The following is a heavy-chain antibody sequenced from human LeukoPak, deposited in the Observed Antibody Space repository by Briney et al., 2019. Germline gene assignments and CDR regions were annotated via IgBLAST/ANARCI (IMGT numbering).Heavy chain of an antibody. CDR1: GFTFSSYA. Sequence: PGGSLRLSCAASGFTFSSYAMHWVRQAPGKGLEWVALISYDGSDKYYADSVKGRFTISRDNSKNTLYLQMNSLRAEDTAVYYCARDLLHQTVVGTPLDAFDIWGQGTMVTVSS. CDR2: ISYDGSDK. D-gene: IGHD4-23*01. J-gene: IGHJ3*02. V-gene: IGHV3-30*04. CDR3: ARDLLHQTVVGTPLDAFDI.